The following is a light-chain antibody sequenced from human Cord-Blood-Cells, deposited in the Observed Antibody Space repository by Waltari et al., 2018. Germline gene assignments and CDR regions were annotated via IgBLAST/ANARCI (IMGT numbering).Light chain of an antibody. CDR1: QSVSSY. Sequence: EIVLTQSPATLSLSPGERATLSCRASQSVSSYIAWYQRKPGQAPRLRIYDASNRAAGIPARFSCSGAGTDFTLTISSLEPEDFAVYYCQQRSNWITCGQGTRLEIK. V-gene: IGKV3-11*01. CDR2: DAS. CDR3: QQRSNWIT. J-gene: IGKJ5*01.